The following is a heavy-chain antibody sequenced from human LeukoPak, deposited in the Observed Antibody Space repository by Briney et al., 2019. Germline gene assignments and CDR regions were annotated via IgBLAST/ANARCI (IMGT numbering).Heavy chain of an antibody. D-gene: IGHD6-13*01. CDR1: GFTFGDYA. V-gene: IGHV3-49*03. Sequence: PGGSLRLSCTASGFTFGDYAMSWFRQAPGKGLEWVGFIRSKAYGGTTEYAASVKGRFTISRDDSKSIAYLQMNSLKTEDTAVYYCTRVGSWFPVSGFDYWGQGTLVTVSS. CDR3: TRVGSWFPVSGFDY. J-gene: IGHJ4*02. CDR2: IRSKAYGGTT.